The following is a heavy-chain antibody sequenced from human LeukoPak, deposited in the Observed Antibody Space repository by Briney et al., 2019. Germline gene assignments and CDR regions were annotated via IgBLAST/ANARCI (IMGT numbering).Heavy chain of an antibody. CDR1: RFTTGFTFSDYG. D-gene: IGHD2-15*01. Sequence: GSLRLSCAGSRFTTGFTFSDYGIHWVRQAPGKGLEWVAVIGNDGRAKYYADSVRGRFTISRDNAKNTLYLQMNSLRAEDTALYYCATSARTYLGSSLDYWGQGTLVTVSS. CDR3: ATSARTYLGSSLDY. CDR2: IGNDGRAK. V-gene: IGHV3-33*03. J-gene: IGHJ4*02.